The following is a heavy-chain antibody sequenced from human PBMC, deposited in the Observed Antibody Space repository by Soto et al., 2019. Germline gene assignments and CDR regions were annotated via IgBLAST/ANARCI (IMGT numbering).Heavy chain of an antibody. CDR3: ARGGYYGSVSYRYYYYGMDV. Sequence: PGGSLRLSCAASGFTFSSYEMNWVRQAPGKGLEWVSYISSSGSTIYYADSVKGRFTISRDNAKNSLYLQMNSLRAEDTAVYYCARGGYYGSVSYRYYYYGMDVWGQGTTVTVSS. V-gene: IGHV3-48*03. CDR1: GFTFSSYE. D-gene: IGHD3-10*01. CDR2: ISSSGSTI. J-gene: IGHJ6*02.